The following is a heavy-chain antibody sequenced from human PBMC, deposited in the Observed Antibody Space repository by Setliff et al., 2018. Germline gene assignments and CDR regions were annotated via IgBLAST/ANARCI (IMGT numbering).Heavy chain of an antibody. Sequence: ASVKVSCKAVGYTFLSYGLSWVRQAPGQGLEWMGWISAYTGKTDYAQNFQGRVTMTTDISTNTAYLELRSLRYDDTAVYFCARAPRLEWILPTFDYWGQGTPVTVSS. CDR2: ISAYTGKT. D-gene: IGHD3-3*01. CDR1: GYTFLSYG. V-gene: IGHV1-18*01. CDR3: ARAPRLEWILPTFDY. J-gene: IGHJ4*02.